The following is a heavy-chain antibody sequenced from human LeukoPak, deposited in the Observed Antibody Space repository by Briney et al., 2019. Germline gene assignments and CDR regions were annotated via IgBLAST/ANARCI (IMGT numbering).Heavy chain of an antibody. Sequence: SQTLSLTCTVSGDSISSGDYYWSWIRQPAGKGLEWIGTHSHSGSAYYNPSLRSRITMSLDTSENQLSLKLSSVTAADTAVYYCARAAAGAETLNWFDPWGQGTLVLVSS. D-gene: IGHD6-13*01. V-gene: IGHV4-61*02. CDR2: HSHSGSA. CDR3: ARAAAGAETLNWFDP. J-gene: IGHJ5*02. CDR1: GDSISSGDYY.